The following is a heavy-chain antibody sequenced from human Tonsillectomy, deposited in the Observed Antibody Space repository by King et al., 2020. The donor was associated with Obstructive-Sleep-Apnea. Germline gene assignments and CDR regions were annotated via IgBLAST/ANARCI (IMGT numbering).Heavy chain of an antibody. D-gene: IGHD5-24*01. CDR3: ARDGRRWLQCFDY. V-gene: IGHV4-39*07. Sequence: QLQESGPGLVKPSETLSLTCTVSCGSISSSRYYWRWIRQPPGKGLEWIVSIYDSGSDYYNPSRTSRVTISVDTPKNQFSLKLSSVTAADTAVYYCARDGRRWLQCFDYWGQGTLVTVSS. CDR1: CGSISSSRYY. J-gene: IGHJ4*02. CDR2: IYDSGSD.